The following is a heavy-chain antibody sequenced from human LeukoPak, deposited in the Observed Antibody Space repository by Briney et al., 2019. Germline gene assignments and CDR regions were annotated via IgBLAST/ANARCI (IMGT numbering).Heavy chain of an antibody. Sequence: GGALRLSCADWGYTFNSYWMSWVGQAPGKGMEGGANIKKNGSQKYYVDSVEGGFTISRDNAKNSLYLQMDSLRVDDTAVYYCTRVFGGYDVSDYWGQGTLVTVSS. CDR3: TRVFGGYDVSDY. CDR1: GYTFNSYW. V-gene: IGHV3-7*03. CDR2: IKKNGSQK. D-gene: IGHD3-3*01. J-gene: IGHJ4*02.